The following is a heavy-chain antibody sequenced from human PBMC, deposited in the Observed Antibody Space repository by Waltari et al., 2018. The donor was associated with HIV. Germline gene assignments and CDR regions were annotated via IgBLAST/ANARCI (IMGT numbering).Heavy chain of an antibody. CDR1: GYPFPDYG. V-gene: IGHV1-18*01. D-gene: IGHD1-26*01. CDR2: ISTYNGNT. CDR3: ARGDRAFDV. J-gene: IGHJ3*01. Sequence: QVQLLQSGSEVKRPGASVKVSCKTSGYPFPDYGISGVRQAPRQGLEWMGWISTYNGNTKFAQTLQARISMTIDTSRHTAYMDLRSLRSDDTAVYYCARGDRAFDVWGQGTMVSVSS.